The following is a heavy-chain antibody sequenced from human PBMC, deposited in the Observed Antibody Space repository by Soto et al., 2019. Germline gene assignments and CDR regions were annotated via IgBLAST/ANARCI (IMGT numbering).Heavy chain of an antibody. CDR2: ISHGATRK. CDR3: AKDWVGGSNRYQLDY. D-gene: IGHD4-4*01. V-gene: IGHV3-30*18. CDR1: RFTFSYYG. J-gene: IGHJ4*02. Sequence: QTGGSLRLSCAASRFTFSYYGMHWVRQAPGKGLEWVAGISHGATRKSYSDSVKGRFIISRDNSKKMLYLQLNSLRREDTAVYYCAKDWVGGSNRYQLDYWGRGTLVTVSS.